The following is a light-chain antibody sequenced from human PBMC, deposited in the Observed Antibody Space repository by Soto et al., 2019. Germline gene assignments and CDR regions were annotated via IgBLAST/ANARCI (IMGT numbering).Light chain of an antibody. CDR3: QQYDNLT. J-gene: IGKJ4*01. Sequence: DIQMTQSPSSLSASVGDRVTITCQASQDISNYFNWYQQKPGKDPKLLIYDASNLETGVPSRFSGSGSGTDFTFTISSLQPEDIATYYCQQYDNLTFGGGTKV. CDR1: QDISNY. CDR2: DAS. V-gene: IGKV1-33*01.